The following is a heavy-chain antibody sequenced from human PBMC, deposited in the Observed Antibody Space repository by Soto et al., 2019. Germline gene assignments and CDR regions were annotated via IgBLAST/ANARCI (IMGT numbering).Heavy chain of an antibody. CDR3: TTLITFFGEVINLFDF. CDR1: GFTFSNAW. J-gene: IGHJ4*02. V-gene: IGHV3-15*07. Sequence: GGSLRLSCAASGFTFSNAWMNWFRQAPGKGLEWVGRIKSKTDGGTTDYAAPVKGRFTISRDDSKNTLYLQMNSLKTEDTAVYYCTTLITFFGEVINLFDFWGKGTLVPVSA. CDR2: IKSKTDGGTT. D-gene: IGHD3-3*01.